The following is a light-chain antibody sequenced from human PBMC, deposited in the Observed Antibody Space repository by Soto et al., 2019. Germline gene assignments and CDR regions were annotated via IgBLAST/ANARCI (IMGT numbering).Light chain of an antibody. CDR2: SNN. CDR1: SSNIGSNT. J-gene: IGLJ2*01. CDR3: AAWDDSLNGLL. V-gene: IGLV1-44*01. Sequence: QSVRTQPPSASGTPVQRVTISCSGSSSNIGSNTVNWYQQLPGAAPKLLIYSNNQRPSGVPDRFSGSKSGNSASLAISGLQSEDEADYYCAAWDDSLNGLLFGGGTKLTVL.